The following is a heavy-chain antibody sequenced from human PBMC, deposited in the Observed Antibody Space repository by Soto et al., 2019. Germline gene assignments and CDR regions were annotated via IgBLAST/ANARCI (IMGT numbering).Heavy chain of an antibody. Sequence: QLQLQESGPGLVKPSETLSLTCTVSGGSVSSSIYYWGWIRQSPGKGLEWITSISYSGSTIFNPSLKSRVTTSVDTSNNHLSLKLRSVTAADTAVYYCARSISPEQFGSGSCARAGDFDNWGQGTLVTVSS. CDR3: ARSISPEQFGSGSCARAGDFDN. D-gene: IGHD3-10*01. CDR1: GGSVSSSIYY. V-gene: IGHV4-39*02. CDR2: ISYSGST. J-gene: IGHJ4*02.